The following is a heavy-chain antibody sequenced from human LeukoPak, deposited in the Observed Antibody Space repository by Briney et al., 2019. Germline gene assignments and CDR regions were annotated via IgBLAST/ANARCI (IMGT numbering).Heavy chain of an antibody. J-gene: IGHJ4*02. Sequence: GESLKISCKGSGYSLTSYWIGWVRQMPGKGLEWMGIIFPGDSDTIYSPSFQGQVTISADKSINTGYLQWSSLEASDTAMYFCATSESQTKFDYWGQGTQVIVSS. CDR2: IFPGDSDT. D-gene: IGHD1/OR15-1a*01. CDR1: GYSLTSYW. V-gene: IGHV5-51*01. CDR3: ATSESQTKFDY.